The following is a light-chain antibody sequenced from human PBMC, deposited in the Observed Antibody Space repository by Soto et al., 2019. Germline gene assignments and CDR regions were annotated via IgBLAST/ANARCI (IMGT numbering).Light chain of an antibody. J-gene: IGKJ5*01. CDR1: QSVKSS. Sequence: EVVLTQSPAILSLSPGERATLSCRASQSVKSSLAWYQQKPGQPPRLLIYDASHRATGIPARFSGSGSGTDFTLTINSLQPEDFATYYCQQYSSYPFTFGQGTRLEIK. CDR2: DAS. V-gene: IGKV3-11*01. CDR3: QQYSSYPFT.